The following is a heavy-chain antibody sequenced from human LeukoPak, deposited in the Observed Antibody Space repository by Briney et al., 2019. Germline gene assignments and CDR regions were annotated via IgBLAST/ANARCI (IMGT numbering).Heavy chain of an antibody. CDR1: GYSISSGYY. CDR2: IYHSGST. J-gene: IGHJ4*02. D-gene: IGHD1-26*01. V-gene: IGHV4-38-2*02. CDR3: ARYRGSYPNYFDY. Sequence: PSETLSLTCTVSGYSISSGYYWGWIRQPPGKGLEWIGSIYHSGSTYYNPYLKSRVTISVDTSKNQFSLKLSSVTAADTAVYYCARYRGSYPNYFDYWGQGTLVTVSS.